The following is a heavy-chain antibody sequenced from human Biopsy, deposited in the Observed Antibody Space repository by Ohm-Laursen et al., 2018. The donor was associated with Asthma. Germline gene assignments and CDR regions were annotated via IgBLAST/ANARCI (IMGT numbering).Heavy chain of an antibody. CDR3: ARKAGSCISRTCYSLDF. CDR2: INSVFGTT. V-gene: IGHV1-69*13. CDR1: GGTFNTYV. D-gene: IGHD2-2*01. Sequence: SVKVSYKSLGGTFNTYVIGWVRQAPGQGLEWMGGINSVFGTTTYPQKFQDRVTITADDFTSTVYMELSSLRSEDTAVYYCARKAGSCISRTCYSLDFWGQGTLVTVSS. J-gene: IGHJ4*02.